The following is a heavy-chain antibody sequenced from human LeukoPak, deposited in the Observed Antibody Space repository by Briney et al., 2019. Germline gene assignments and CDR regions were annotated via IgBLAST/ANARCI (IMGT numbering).Heavy chain of an antibody. V-gene: IGHV3-49*04. CDR1: GFTFGDYA. J-gene: IGHJ6*03. CDR3: TRAYYYDSSGYSFYYYYYYMDV. Sequence: GGSLRLSCTASGFTFGDYAMSWVRQAPGKGLEWVGFIRSKAYGGTTEYAASVKGRFTISRDDSKSIAYLQMNSLKTEDTAVYYCTRAYYYDSSGYSFYYYYYYMDVSGKGTTVTVSS. CDR2: IRSKAYGGTT. D-gene: IGHD3-22*01.